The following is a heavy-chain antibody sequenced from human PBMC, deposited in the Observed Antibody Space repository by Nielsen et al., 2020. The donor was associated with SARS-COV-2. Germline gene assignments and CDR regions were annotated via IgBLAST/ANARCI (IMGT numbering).Heavy chain of an antibody. D-gene: IGHD3-3*01. Sequence: ASVKVSCKGSGYSFTSYWISWVRQAPGQGLEWMGWISAYNGNTNYAQKLQGRVTMTTDTSTSTAYMELRSLRSDDTAVYYCAVGPTYYDFWSGYFPGPGDYWGQGTLVTVSS. J-gene: IGHJ4*02. CDR2: ISAYNGNT. CDR3: AVGPTYYDFWSGYFPGPGDY. CDR1: GYSFTSYW. V-gene: IGHV1-18*04.